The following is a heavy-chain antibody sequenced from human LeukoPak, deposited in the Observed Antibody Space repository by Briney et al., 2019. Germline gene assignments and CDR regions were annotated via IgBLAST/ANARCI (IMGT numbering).Heavy chain of an antibody. J-gene: IGHJ4*02. CDR3: ARSSYGDYGYFDY. CDR2: INPNSGGT. CDR1: GFTFSSYA. D-gene: IGHD4-17*01. Sequence: GRSLRLSCAASGFTFSSYAIHWVRQAPGQGLEWMGWINPNSGGTNYAQKFQGWVTMTRDTSISTAYMELSRLRSDDTAVYYCARSSYGDYGYFDYWGQGTMVTVSS. V-gene: IGHV1-2*04.